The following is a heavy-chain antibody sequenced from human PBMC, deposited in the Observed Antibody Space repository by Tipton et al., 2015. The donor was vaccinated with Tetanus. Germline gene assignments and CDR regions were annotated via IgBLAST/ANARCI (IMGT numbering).Heavy chain of an antibody. V-gene: IGHV4-34*01. CDR3: ARDSRVLGPWFY. CDR2: INHSGST. CDR1: GGSFSGYY. Sequence: LSLTCAVYGGSFSGYYWSWIRQPPGKGLEWIGEINHSGSTNYNPSLKSRVTISVDTSKNQFSLKLSSVTAADTAVYYCARDSRVLGPWFYWGQGTLVTVSS. D-gene: IGHD3-16*01. J-gene: IGHJ4*02.